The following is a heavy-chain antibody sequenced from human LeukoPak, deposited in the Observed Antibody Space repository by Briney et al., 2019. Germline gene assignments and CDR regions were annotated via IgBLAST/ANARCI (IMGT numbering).Heavy chain of an antibody. D-gene: IGHD6-13*01. CDR3: ARSAAAGSYHYYYGMDV. J-gene: IGHJ6*02. CDR1: GGTFSNYA. V-gene: IGHV1-69*13. Sequence: SVKVSCKASGGTFSNYAISWVRQAPGQGLEWMGGIITTFGTTKYTQKFQGRLTITADESTSTAYMELTSLRFEDTAVYYCARSAAAGSYHYYYGMDVWGQGTTVTVSS. CDR2: IITTFGTT.